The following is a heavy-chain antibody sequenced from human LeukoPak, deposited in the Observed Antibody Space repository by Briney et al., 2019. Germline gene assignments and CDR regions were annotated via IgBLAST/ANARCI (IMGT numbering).Heavy chain of an antibody. CDR3: AKRIITIFGVAFDY. J-gene: IGHJ4*02. D-gene: IGHD3-3*01. CDR2: IGGRGGST. CDR1: GFVFSDYT. V-gene: IGHV3-23*01. Sequence: GGSLRLSCAGSGFVFSDYTMTWVRQAPGKGLEWVSAIGGRGGSTYYADSVKGRFTISRDNSKNTLYLQMNSLRAEDTAVYYCAKRIITIFGVAFDYWGQGTLVTVSS.